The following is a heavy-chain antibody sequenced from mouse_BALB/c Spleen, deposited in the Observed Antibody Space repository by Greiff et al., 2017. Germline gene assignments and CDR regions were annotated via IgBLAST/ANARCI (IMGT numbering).Heavy chain of an antibody. D-gene: IGHD1-2*01. CDR3: ARDPHYYGYWYFDV. Sequence: DVKLVESGPGLVKPSQSLSLTCSVTGYSITSGYYWNWIRQFPGNKLEWMGYISYDGSNNYNPSLKNRISITRDTSKNQFFLKLNSVTTEDTATYYCARDPHYYGYWYFDVWGAGTTVTVSS. J-gene: IGHJ1*01. V-gene: IGHV3-6*02. CDR2: ISYDGSN. CDR1: GYSITSGYY.